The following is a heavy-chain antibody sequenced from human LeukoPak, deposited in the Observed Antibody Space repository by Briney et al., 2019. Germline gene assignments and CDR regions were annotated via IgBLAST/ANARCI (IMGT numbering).Heavy chain of an antibody. J-gene: IGHJ4*02. CDR1: GFTFSSHA. CDR3: AKDGSSSWYPAFFGY. V-gene: IGHV3-23*01. Sequence: GGSLRLSCAASGFTFSSHAMSWVRQAPGKGLEWVSAISGSGGSTYYADSVKGRFTISRDNSKNTLYLQMNSLRAEDTAVYYCAKDGSSSWYPAFFGYWGQGTLVTVSS. D-gene: IGHD6-13*01. CDR2: ISGSGGST.